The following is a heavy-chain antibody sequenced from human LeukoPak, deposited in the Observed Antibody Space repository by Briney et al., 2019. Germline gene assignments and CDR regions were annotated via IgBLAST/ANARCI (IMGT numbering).Heavy chain of an antibody. J-gene: IGHJ5*02. CDR3: ARHRYSSGWPRSHWFDP. Sequence: ASVKVSCKASGYTFTDSYMHWVRQAPGQGLEWMGWINPNSGGTKYAQKFQGRVTMTRDTSISTAYMELSRLRSDDTAVYYCARHRYSSGWPRSHWFDPWGQGTLVTVSS. CDR1: GYTFTDSY. CDR2: INPNSGGT. D-gene: IGHD6-19*01. V-gene: IGHV1-2*02.